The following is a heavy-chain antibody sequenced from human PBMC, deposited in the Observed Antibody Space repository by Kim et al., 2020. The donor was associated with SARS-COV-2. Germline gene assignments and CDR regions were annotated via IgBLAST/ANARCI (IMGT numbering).Heavy chain of an antibody. CDR2: ISSSGSSV. J-gene: IGHJ4*02. D-gene: IGHD3-10*01. CDR1: GFTFSDYY. CDR3: ARVPFGDFSAYYFDL. Sequence: GGSLRLSCAASGFTFSDYYMTWIRQAPGKGLEWVSYISSSGSSVNYAYSVKGGFTISRDNAKNSLHLQMSSLSAEDTVLYYCARVPFGDFSAYYFDLWGQGTLVTVSS. V-gene: IGHV3-11*01.